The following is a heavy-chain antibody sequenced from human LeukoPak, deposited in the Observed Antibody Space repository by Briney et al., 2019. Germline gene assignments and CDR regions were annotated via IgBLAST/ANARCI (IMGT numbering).Heavy chain of an antibody. Sequence: GGSLRLSCAASGFTFDNYAMHWVRQAPGKGLEWVSGISWNSGSIGYADSVKGRFTISRDNAKNSLYLQMNSLRAEDTAVYYCARDGYSYASDYWGQGTLVTVSS. J-gene: IGHJ4*02. CDR1: GFTFDNYA. CDR3: ARDGYSYASDY. D-gene: IGHD5-18*01. CDR2: ISWNSGSI. V-gene: IGHV3-9*01.